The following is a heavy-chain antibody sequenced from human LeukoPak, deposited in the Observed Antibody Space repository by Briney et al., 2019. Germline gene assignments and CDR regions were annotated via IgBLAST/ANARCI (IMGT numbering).Heavy chain of an antibody. CDR2: IIPIFGTA. V-gene: IGHV1-69*01. Sequence: SVKVSCKASGGTFSSYAISWVRQAPGQGLEWMGGIIPIFGTANYAQKFKGRVTITADESTSTAYMELNSLRSEDTAVYYCARVVVVPAAIRSLNYYYYYYMDVWGKGTTVTVSS. J-gene: IGHJ6*03. CDR3: ARVVVVPAAIRSLNYYYYYYMDV. CDR1: GGTFSSYA. D-gene: IGHD2-2*02.